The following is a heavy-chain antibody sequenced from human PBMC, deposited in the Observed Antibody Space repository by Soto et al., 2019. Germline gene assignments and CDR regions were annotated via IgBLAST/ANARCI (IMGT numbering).Heavy chain of an antibody. CDR3: AREEMATISDY. CDR1: GLTFRSYW. V-gene: IGHV3-74*03. D-gene: IGHD5-12*01. J-gene: IGHJ4*02. Sequence: GGSLRLSCAASGLTFRSYWMHWVRQAPGKGLVWVSRINTDGSVAMYVDSVKGRSTISRDNSKNTLYLQMNSLRAEDTAVYYCAREEMATISDYWGQGALVTVSS. CDR2: INTDGSVA.